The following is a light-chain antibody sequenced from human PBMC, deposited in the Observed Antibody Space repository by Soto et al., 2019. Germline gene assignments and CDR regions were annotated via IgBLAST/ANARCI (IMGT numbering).Light chain of an antibody. V-gene: IGLV2-11*01. J-gene: IGLJ1*01. CDR3: CSFAGNFLYV. CDR2: DVT. CDR1: NSDVGGYNY. Sequence: QSALTQPRSVSGSPGQSVTISCTGSNSDVGGYNYVSWYQQHPGKAPKLMIYDVTKRPSGVPDRFSGSKSGNTASLTISGLQAADEADYRCCSFAGNFLYVFGTGTKLTVL.